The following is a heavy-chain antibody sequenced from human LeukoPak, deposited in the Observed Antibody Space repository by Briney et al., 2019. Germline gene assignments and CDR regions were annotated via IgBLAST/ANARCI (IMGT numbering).Heavy chain of an antibody. Sequence: SQTLSLTCAISGDNVSGNGAAWNWIRQSPSRGLEWLGRTYYRSRWYNDYAVSVKSRITINPDTSKNQFSLHLNSVTPQDTAVYYCARDQEGDGYNSGAFDIWGQGTMVTVSS. J-gene: IGHJ3*02. CDR1: GDNVSGNGAA. D-gene: IGHD5-24*01. CDR2: TYYRSRWYN. V-gene: IGHV6-1*01. CDR3: ARDQEGDGYNSGAFDI.